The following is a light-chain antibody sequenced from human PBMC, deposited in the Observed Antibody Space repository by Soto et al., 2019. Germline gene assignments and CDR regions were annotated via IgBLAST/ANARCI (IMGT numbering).Light chain of an antibody. CDR1: SSNIGSNA. CDR3: ATWDDSLSALV. V-gene: IGLV1-44*01. Sequence: QSVLTQPPSASGTPGQRVTISCSGSSSNIGSNAVNWYQQLPGTAPKLLIYSNNQRPSGVPDRFSGSKSGTSASLAIGGLQSEDEADYYCATWDDSLSALVFGGGTKLTVL. CDR2: SNN. J-gene: IGLJ3*02.